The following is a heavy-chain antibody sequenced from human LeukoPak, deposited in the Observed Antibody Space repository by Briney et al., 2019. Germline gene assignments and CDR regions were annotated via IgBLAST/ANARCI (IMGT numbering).Heavy chain of an antibody. CDR3: ARSIAGTRSKFDY. V-gene: IGHV4-59*08. D-gene: IGHD1/OR15-1a*01. CDR2: LHYSGST. Sequence: SETLSLTCTVSGGSISNYYWSWIRRPPGEGLEWIAYLHYSGSTNYNPSLKSRVTTSVDTSKNQFSLKLSSVTAADTAVYYCARSIAGTRSKFDYWGQGTLVTVSS. CDR1: GGSISNYY. J-gene: IGHJ4*02.